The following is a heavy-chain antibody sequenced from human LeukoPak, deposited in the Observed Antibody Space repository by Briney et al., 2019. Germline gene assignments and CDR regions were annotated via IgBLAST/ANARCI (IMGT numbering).Heavy chain of an antibody. V-gene: IGHV1-2*02. Sequence: GASVKISCKASGYTFTGYYMHWVRQAPGQGLEWMGWINPNSGGTNYAQKFQGRVTMTGDTSISTAYMELSRLRSDDTAVYYCARDSYDFWSGYTVSYWGQGTLVTVSS. J-gene: IGHJ4*02. CDR3: ARDSYDFWSGYTVSY. D-gene: IGHD3-3*01. CDR2: INPNSGGT. CDR1: GYTFTGYY.